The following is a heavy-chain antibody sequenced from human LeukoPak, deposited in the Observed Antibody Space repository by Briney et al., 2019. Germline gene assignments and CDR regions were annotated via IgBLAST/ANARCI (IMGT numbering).Heavy chain of an antibody. V-gene: IGHV4-31*03. CDR2: IYYSGST. Sequence: PSETLSLTCTVSGGSINSGGYYWSWIRQHPGKGLEWIGYIYYSGSTYYNPSLKSRVTISVDTSKNQFSLKLSSVTAADTAVYYCARDQGGRGWFDPWGQGTLVTVSS. J-gene: IGHJ5*02. CDR3: ARDQGGRGWFDP. CDR1: GGSINSGGYY.